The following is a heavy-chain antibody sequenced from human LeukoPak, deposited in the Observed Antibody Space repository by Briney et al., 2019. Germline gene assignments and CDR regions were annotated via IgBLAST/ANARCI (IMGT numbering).Heavy chain of an antibody. V-gene: IGHV7-4-1*02. CDR2: INTNTGNP. D-gene: IGHD1-26*01. CDR3: ATSPPSDSGSYGWFDP. Sequence: ASVKVSCKASGYTFTSYAMNWVRQAPGQGLEWMGWINTNTGNPTYAQGFTGRFVFSLDTSVSTAYLQISSLKAEDTAVYYCATSPPSDSGSYGWFDPWGQGTLVTVSS. J-gene: IGHJ5*02. CDR1: GYTFTSYA.